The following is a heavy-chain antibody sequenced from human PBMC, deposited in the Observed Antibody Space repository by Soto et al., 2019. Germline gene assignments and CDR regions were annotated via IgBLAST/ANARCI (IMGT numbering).Heavy chain of an antibody. CDR2: SHQSGNT. J-gene: IGHJ4*02. CDR3: ATRDTGRVY. CDR1: GVSIGSHDW. D-gene: IGHD5-18*01. Sequence: QVQLQESGPGLVKPSGTLSLTCAVSGVSIGSHDWWTWVRQPPGKGLEWIGESHQSGNTNYNSYLESRVTISRDKSKNHFSLQLSSGTVADTAVYYCATRDTGRVYWGQGTLVTVSS. V-gene: IGHV4-4*02.